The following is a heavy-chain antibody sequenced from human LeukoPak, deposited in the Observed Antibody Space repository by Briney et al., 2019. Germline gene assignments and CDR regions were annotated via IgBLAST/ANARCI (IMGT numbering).Heavy chain of an antibody. J-gene: IGHJ4*02. Sequence: ASVKVSYKASGYTFTGYYMHWVRQAAGEGLEWMGWINPNTVGTNYAQKFQGRVTMTRDTSISTAYMELSSLRSDDTAVYYCARVMGQLWLQGLDSWGQGTLVTVSS. CDR2: INPNTVGT. CDR3: ARVMGQLWLQGLDS. CDR1: GYTFTGYY. V-gene: IGHV1-2*02. D-gene: IGHD5-18*01.